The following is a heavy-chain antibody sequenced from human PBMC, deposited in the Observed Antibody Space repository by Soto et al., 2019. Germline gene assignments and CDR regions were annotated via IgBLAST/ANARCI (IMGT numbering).Heavy chain of an antibody. Sequence: SETLSLTCTVSGGSINDFYWSWIRQPPGKGLEWIGYIYYSGSTDYNPSLKGRVTISVDTSKNQFSPKLRSVTAADTAVYYCARVGGVAARTFDYWGQGTLVPVSS. CDR2: IYYSGST. CDR1: GGSINDFY. CDR3: ARVGGVAARTFDY. J-gene: IGHJ4*02. V-gene: IGHV4-59*01. D-gene: IGHD6-6*01.